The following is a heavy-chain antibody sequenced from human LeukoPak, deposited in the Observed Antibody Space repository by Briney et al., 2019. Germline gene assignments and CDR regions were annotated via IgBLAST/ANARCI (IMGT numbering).Heavy chain of an antibody. J-gene: IGHJ4*02. D-gene: IGHD5-18*01. CDR2: MNPNSGNT. V-gene: IGHV1-8*01. CDR3: ARGLLYRGYSYGSGGDY. Sequence: ASVKVSCKASGYTFTSYDINWVRQATGQGLEWMGWMNPNSGNTGYAQKFQGRVTMTRNTSISTAYMELSSPRSEDTAVYYCARGLLYRGYSYGSGGDYWGQGTLVTVSS. CDR1: GYTFTSYD.